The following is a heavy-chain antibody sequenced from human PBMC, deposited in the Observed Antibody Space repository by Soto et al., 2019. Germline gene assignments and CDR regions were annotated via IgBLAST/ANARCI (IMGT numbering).Heavy chain of an antibody. CDR1: GGSISSSSYY. Sequence: SETLSLTCTVSGGSISSSSYYWGWIRQPPGKGLEWIGSIYYSGSTYYNPSLKSRVTISVDTSKNQFSLKLSSVTAADTAVYYCARTYVYLGYCSGGSCYTFDYWGQGTLVTVSS. CDR2: IYYSGST. V-gene: IGHV4-39*01. CDR3: ARTYVYLGYCSGGSCYTFDY. D-gene: IGHD2-15*01. J-gene: IGHJ4*02.